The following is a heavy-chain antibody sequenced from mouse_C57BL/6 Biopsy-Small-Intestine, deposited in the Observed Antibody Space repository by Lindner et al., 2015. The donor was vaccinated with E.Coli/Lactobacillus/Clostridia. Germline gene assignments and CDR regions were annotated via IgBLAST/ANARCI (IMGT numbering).Heavy chain of an antibody. V-gene: IGHV1-66*01. D-gene: IGHD2-5*01. CDR3: ARTGVYSRYYFDY. J-gene: IGHJ2*01. Sequence: VQLQESGPELMKPGASVKISCKASGYSFTTYYIHWVRQRPGQGLDWIGWIFPGSDNSKYSENFKGKATLTADTSSSTASMQLNSLTSEDSAVYYCARTGVYSRYYFDYWGQGTTLTVSS. CDR1: GYSFTTYY. CDR2: IFPGSDNS.